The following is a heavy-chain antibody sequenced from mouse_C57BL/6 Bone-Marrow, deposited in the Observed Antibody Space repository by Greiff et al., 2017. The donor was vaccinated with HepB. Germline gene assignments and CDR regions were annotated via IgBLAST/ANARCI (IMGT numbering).Heavy chain of an antibody. CDR1: EYEFPSHD. Sequence: EVQGVESGGGLVQPGESLKLSCESYEYEFPSHDMSWVRKTPEKRLELVADINSDDGSTYYEDTMERRFIITIDNTNNTLYLQMSSRRSEDTALYYCYRDGYDGRDFDYWGQGTTLTVSS. J-gene: IGHJ2*01. CDR3: YRDGYDGRDFDY. D-gene: IGHD2-2*01. V-gene: IGHV5-2*01. CDR2: INSDDGST.